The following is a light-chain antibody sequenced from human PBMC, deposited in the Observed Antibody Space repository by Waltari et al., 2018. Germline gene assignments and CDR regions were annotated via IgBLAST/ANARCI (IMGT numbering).Light chain of an antibody. V-gene: IGLV4-69*01. Sequence: QLMLTPSPSASASLGASVKLTCTLSSWPSSSALAWHQQQPEKGPRYLMKVNSDGSHLKGDGIPDRFSGASSGAERYLTISSLQSEDEAEYYCQTGGFGIWVFGGGTKLTVL. CDR1: SWPSSSA. CDR3: QTGGFGIWV. J-gene: IGLJ3*02. CDR2: VNSDGSH.